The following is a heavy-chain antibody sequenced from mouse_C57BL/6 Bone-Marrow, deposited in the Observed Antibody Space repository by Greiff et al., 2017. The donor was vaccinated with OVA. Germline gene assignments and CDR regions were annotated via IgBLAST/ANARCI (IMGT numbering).Heavy chain of an antibody. CDR2: ISYDGSN. CDR1: GYSITSGYY. V-gene: IGHV3-6*01. J-gene: IGHJ1*03. Sequence: DVKLEESGPGLVKPSQSLSLTCSVTGYSITSGYYWNWIRQFPGNKLEWMGYISYDGSNNYNPSLKNRISITRDTSKNQFFLKLNSVTTEDTATYYCARRYYYGSSNWYFDVWGTGTTVTVSS. D-gene: IGHD1-1*01. CDR3: ARRYYYGSSNWYFDV.